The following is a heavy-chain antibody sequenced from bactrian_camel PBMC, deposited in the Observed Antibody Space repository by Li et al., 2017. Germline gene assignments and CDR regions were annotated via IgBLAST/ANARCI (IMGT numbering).Heavy chain of an antibody. V-gene: IGHV3S53*01. CDR3: AAVKSGGNNMRGWLSGDNY. CDR1: GLEGTTHC. CDR2: IDALDRI. J-gene: IGHJ4*01. D-gene: IGHD2*01. Sequence: HVQLVESGGGSVQAGGSLRLSCAASGLEGTTHCMGWFRQAPGKEREGVAVIDALDRIGYADSVQGRFTASKDNAKNTVYLQMNSLKPEDTAMYYCAAVKSGGNNMRGWLSGDNYWGHGTQVTVS.